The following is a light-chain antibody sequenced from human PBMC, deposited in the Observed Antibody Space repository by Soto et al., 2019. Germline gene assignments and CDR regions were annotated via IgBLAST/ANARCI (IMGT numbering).Light chain of an antibody. CDR2: GTS. Sequence: EIVLTQSPGTLSLSPGETATLSCRASQTIGRNYLAWYQQKPGQAPGLLIFGTSTRATGIPDRFSGSGSGTDFTLSISRLEPEDFAVYYCQQYANSPLLTFGGGTKVEIK. CDR3: QQYANSPLLT. J-gene: IGKJ4*01. CDR1: QTIGRNY. V-gene: IGKV3-20*01.